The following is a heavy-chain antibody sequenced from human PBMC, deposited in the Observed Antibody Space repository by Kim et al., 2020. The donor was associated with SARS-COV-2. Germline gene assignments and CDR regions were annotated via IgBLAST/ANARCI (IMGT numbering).Heavy chain of an antibody. Sequence: NYAQKLQGRVTMTTDTSTSTAYMELRSLRSDDTAVYYCARDRPNPNWFDPWGQGTLVTVSS. V-gene: IGHV1-18*01. J-gene: IGHJ5*02. D-gene: IGHD6-6*01. CDR3: ARDRPNPNWFDP.